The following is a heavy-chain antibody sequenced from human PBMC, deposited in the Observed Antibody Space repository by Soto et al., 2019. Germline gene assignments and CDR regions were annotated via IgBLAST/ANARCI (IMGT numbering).Heavy chain of an antibody. CDR2: ISYDGSNK. V-gene: IGHV3-30-3*01. D-gene: IGHD6-19*01. CDR3: ARESQWLIDY. Sequence: PGGSLRLSCAASGFTFSSYAMHWVRQAPGKGLEWVAVISYDGSNKYYADSVKGRFTISRDNSKNTLYLQMNSLRAEDTAVYYCARESQWLIDYWGQGTLVTVSS. J-gene: IGHJ4*02. CDR1: GFTFSSYA.